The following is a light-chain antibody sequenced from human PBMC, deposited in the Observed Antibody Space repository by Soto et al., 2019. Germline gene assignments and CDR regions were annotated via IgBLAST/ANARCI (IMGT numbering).Light chain of an antibody. CDR3: QQSYSMPLT. CDR2: PSS. Sequence: DIQMTQSPSSLSASVGDRVTITCRASQSISSYLVWYQQKPGKAPKLLIYPSSSLQSGVPSRFSGSGSWTDFTLTITSLQPEDFATYYCQQSYSMPLTVGGGTKVEIK. V-gene: IGKV1-39*01. J-gene: IGKJ4*01. CDR1: QSISSY.